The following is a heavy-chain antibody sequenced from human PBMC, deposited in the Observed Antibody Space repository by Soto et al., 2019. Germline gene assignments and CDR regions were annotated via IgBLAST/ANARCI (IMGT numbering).Heavy chain of an antibody. D-gene: IGHD2-15*01. J-gene: IGHJ4*02. V-gene: IGHV3-23*01. CDR3: DGTCNPFDF. Sequence: PGGLLRLSCAASGFNFSTYAMNWVRQAPGKGLEWVSTISVSGGSTYYADSVKGRFTISRDNSRNTVHLQMNSLRAFYTAMYCSDGTCNPFDFWGQGTLVTVSS. CDR1: GFNFSTYA. CDR2: ISVSGGST.